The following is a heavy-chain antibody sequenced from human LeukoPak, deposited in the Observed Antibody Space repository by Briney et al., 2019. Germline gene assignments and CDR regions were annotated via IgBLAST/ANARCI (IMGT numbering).Heavy chain of an antibody. Sequence: ASVQVSCKASGYTFTGYYMHWVRQAPGQGLEWMGRINPNSGGTNYAQKFQGRVTMTRDTSISTAYMELSRLRSDYTAVYYCARAIDYVPYYFDYWGQGTLVTVSS. D-gene: IGHD4-17*01. CDR2: INPNSGGT. CDR3: ARAIDYVPYYFDY. J-gene: IGHJ4*02. CDR1: GYTFTGYY. V-gene: IGHV1-2*06.